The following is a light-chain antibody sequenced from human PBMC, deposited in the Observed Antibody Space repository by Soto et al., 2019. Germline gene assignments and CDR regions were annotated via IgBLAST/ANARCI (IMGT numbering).Light chain of an antibody. V-gene: IGKV3-15*01. Sequence: EIVMTQSPATLSVSPGERATLSSRAIQRFRRTLAGYQQNPGQAPRLLIYGASTRATGIPARFSGSGSGTEFTLTISSLQSEDFAVYYCQQYNNWPPYTFGQGTKLEIK. CDR1: QRFRRT. J-gene: IGKJ2*01. CDR2: GAS. CDR3: QQYNNWPPYT.